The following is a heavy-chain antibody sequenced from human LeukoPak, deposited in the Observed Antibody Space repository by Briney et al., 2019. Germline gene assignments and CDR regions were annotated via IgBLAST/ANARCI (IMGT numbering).Heavy chain of an antibody. CDR3: TTSYYYGSGSYYSLIDY. V-gene: IGHV3-15*01. CDR1: GFTFSNAW. Sequence: GGSLRLSCAASGFTFSNAWMSWVRQAPGKGLEWVGRIKSKTDGGTTDYAAPVKGRFTISRDDSKNTLYLQMNSLKTEDTAVYYCTTSYYYGSGSYYSLIDYWGQGTLVTVSS. J-gene: IGHJ4*02. D-gene: IGHD3-10*01. CDR2: IKSKTDGGTT.